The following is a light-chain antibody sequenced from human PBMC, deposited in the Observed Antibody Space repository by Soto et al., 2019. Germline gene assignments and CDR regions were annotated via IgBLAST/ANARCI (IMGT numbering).Light chain of an antibody. Sequence: QSALTQPPSVSGSPGQSVTICCTGTSSDVGSYNRVSWYQQPPGTAPKLMIYEVSNRPSGVPDRFSGSKSGNTASLTISGLQAEDEADYYCSSYTSSSTYVFGTGTKVTVL. CDR1: SSDVGSYNR. V-gene: IGLV2-18*02. CDR2: EVS. CDR3: SSYTSSSTYV. J-gene: IGLJ1*01.